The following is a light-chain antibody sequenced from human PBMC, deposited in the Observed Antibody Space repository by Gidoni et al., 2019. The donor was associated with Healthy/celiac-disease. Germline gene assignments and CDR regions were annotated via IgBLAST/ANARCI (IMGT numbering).Light chain of an antibody. J-gene: IGLJ3*02. Sequence: SALTQPASVSGSPGQSITISCTGTSSDGGGYNYVSWDQQHPGKAPQSMIYEVSNRPSGVSNRLSVSKSGNTASLTISVFQAEDEADYYCSSYTSSSTLGVVFGGGTKLTVL. CDR1: SSDGGGYNY. CDR3: SSYTSSSTLGVV. CDR2: EVS. V-gene: IGLV2-14*01.